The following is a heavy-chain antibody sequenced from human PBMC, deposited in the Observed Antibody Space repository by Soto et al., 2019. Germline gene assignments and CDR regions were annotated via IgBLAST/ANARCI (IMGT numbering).Heavy chain of an antibody. CDR2: IWYDGSNK. CDR3: ARAPSPPSGYDLEYYFDY. V-gene: IGHV3-33*01. CDR1: GFTFSSYG. D-gene: IGHD5-12*01. Sequence: PGGSLRLSCAASGFTFSSYGMHWVRQAPGKGLEWVAVIWYDGSNKYYADSVKGRFTISRDNSKNTLYLQMNSLRAEDTAVYYCARAPSPPSGYDLEYYFDYWGQGTLVTVSS. J-gene: IGHJ4*02.